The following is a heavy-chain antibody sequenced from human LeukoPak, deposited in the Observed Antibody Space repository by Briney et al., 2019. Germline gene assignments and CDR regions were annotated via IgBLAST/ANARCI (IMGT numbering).Heavy chain of an antibody. J-gene: IGHJ4*02. D-gene: IGHD3-10*01. CDR2: IYYTGSS. CDR3: VGVSGSYSSGDY. CDR1: AGSVSSYY. V-gene: IGHV4-59*02. Sequence: PSETLSLTCSVSAGSVSSYYWSWIRQPPGKGLEWIGYIYYTGSSNYNPSLKSRVTISLDMSQNQFSLKLSSVTAADTAVYYCVGVSGSYSSGDYWGQGTPVTVSS.